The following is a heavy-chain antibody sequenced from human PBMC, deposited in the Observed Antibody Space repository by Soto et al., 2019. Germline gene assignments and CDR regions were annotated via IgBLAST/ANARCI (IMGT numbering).Heavy chain of an antibody. D-gene: IGHD6-19*01. Sequence: ASVKVSFKVSGYTLTELSMHWVRQAPGKGLEWMGGFDPEDGETIYAQKFQGGVTMTEDTSTDTAYMELSSLRSEDTAVYYCATAYSSGWYYFDYWGQGTLVTVSS. J-gene: IGHJ4*02. CDR3: ATAYSSGWYYFDY. CDR2: FDPEDGET. CDR1: GYTLTELS. V-gene: IGHV1-24*01.